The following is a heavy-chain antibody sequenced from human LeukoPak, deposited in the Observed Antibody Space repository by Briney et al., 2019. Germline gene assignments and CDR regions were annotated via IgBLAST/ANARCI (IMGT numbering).Heavy chain of an antibody. CDR3: AREGPTYYYGSGSYDAFDI. J-gene: IGHJ3*02. CDR1: GYTFTGYY. V-gene: IGHV1-2*02. D-gene: IGHD3-10*01. Sequence: ASVKVSCKASGYTFTGYYMHWVRQAPGQGLEWMGWINHNSGGTNYAQKFQGRVTMTRDTYISTAYMELSRLRSDDTAVYYCAREGPTYYYGSGSYDAFDIWGQGTMVTVSS. CDR2: INHNSGGT.